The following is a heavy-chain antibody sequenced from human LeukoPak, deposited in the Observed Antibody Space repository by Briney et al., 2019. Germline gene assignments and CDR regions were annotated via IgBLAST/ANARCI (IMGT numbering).Heavy chain of an antibody. Sequence: EGSLRLSCAASGFTFSNSDMSWVRQAPGKGLEWVSAIGGSGSSTFYADSVKGRFTVSRDNSKNTLYLQMSSLRAEDTAVYYCAKSRLTPHPWGQGTLVSVSS. V-gene: IGHV3-23*01. CDR1: GFTFSNSD. J-gene: IGHJ5*02. CDR3: AKSRLTPHP. CDR2: IGGSGSST. D-gene: IGHD1-14*01.